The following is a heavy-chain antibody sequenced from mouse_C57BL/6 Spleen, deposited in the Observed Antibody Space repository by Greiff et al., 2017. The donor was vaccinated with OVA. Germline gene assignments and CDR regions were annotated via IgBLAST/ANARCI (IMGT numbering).Heavy chain of an antibody. V-gene: IGHV1-4*01. D-gene: IGHD1-1*01. Sequence: VQLQQSGAELARPGASVKMSCKASGYTFTSYSMHWVKQRPGQGLEWIGNINPNSGYTKYNQQFKDKATFTADKSSSTASMQLNSLTSDDSAVYYCARDCGSSYWGAMDYWGQGTSVTVSS. CDR1: GYTFTSYS. CDR2: INPNSGYT. CDR3: ARDCGSSYWGAMDY. J-gene: IGHJ4*01.